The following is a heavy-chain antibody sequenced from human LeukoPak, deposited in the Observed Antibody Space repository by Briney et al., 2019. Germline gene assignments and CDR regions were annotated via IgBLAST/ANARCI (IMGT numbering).Heavy chain of an antibody. CDR2: MNPNSGNT. D-gene: IGHD4-17*01. J-gene: IGHJ3*02. CDR3: ARSDYGDYVGAFDI. V-gene: IGHV1-8*01. Sequence: ASVKVSCKASGYTFTSYDINWVRQATGQGLEWMGWMNPNSGNTGYAQKFQGRVTMTRNTSISTAYMELSSLRSDDTAVYYCARSDYGDYVGAFDIWGQGTMVTVSS. CDR1: GYTFTSYD.